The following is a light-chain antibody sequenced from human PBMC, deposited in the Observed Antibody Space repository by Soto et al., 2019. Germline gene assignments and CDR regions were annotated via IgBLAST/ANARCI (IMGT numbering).Light chain of an antibody. V-gene: IGKV1-5*01. CDR2: DAS. CDR3: QQYNSYSGT. J-gene: IGKJ1*01. Sequence: DIQMTRSPSTLSESVGDRVTITCRASQSISSWLAWYQQKPGKAPKLLIYDASSLESGVPSRFSGSGSGTEFTLTISSLQPDDFATYYCQQYNSYSGTFGQGAKVDIK. CDR1: QSISSW.